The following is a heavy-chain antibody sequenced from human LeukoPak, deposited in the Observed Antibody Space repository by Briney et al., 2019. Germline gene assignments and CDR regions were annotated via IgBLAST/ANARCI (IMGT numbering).Heavy chain of an antibody. V-gene: IGHV3-30*03. CDR1: GFTFSRHG. J-gene: IGHJ4*02. Sequence: GGSLRLSCAPSGFTFSRHGMHWVRQAPGKGLEWVAIISNDGSRKYYGHSVEGRFTISRDNSKNTLYLQMNSLRAEDTAVYYCAREFMGYGDNYFDYWGQGTLVTVSS. D-gene: IGHD4-17*01. CDR3: AREFMGYGDNYFDY. CDR2: ISNDGSRK.